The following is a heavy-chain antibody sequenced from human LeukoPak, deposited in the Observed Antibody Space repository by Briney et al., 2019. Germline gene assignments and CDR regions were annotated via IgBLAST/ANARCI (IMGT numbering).Heavy chain of an antibody. D-gene: IGHD1-20*01. CDR1: GYTFTSCD. CDR2: MNPNSGNT. Sequence: GASVKVSCKASGYTFTSCDINWVRQATGQGLEWMGWMNPNSGNTGYAQKFQGRVTMTRNTSISTAYMELSSLRSEDTAVYYCARGFGDNWNYYYYYYMDVWGKGTTVTVSS. CDR3: ARGFGDNWNYYYYYYMDV. J-gene: IGHJ6*03. V-gene: IGHV1-8*01.